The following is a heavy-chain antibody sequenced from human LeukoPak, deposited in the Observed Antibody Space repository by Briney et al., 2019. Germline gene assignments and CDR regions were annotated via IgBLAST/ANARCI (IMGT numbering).Heavy chain of an antibody. D-gene: IGHD1-26*01. J-gene: IGHJ4*02. CDR3: ARWPHWEPQAFDY. CDR2: INHRGTT. CDR1: GDSFSGYY. V-gene: IGHV4-34*01. Sequence: SETLSLTCAVYGDSFSGYYWSWIRQPPGKGLEWIAEINHRGTTHYNPSLKSRVTISVDTSKNQFSLKLSSVTAADTAVYYCARWPHWEPQAFDYWGQGTLVTVSS.